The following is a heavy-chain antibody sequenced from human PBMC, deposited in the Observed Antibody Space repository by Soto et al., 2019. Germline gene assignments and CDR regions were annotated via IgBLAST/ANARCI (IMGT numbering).Heavy chain of an antibody. D-gene: IGHD3-10*01. CDR2: VYYLGST. Sequence: SETLSLTCSVSGGSMREYFWSWIRQSPERGLEWIGYVYYLGSTDYNPSLKSRVTISVDTSKRQFSLRLSSVTAADAAIYYCARDGYDGSGSPYPAYWGPGTQVTGSS. J-gene: IGHJ4*02. CDR3: ARDGYDGSGSPYPAY. CDR1: GGSMREYF. V-gene: IGHV4-59*01.